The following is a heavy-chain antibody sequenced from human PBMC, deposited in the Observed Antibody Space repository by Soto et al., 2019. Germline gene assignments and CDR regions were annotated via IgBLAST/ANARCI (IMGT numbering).Heavy chain of an antibody. CDR1: GGSISSYY. CDR2: IYYSWST. CDR3: ARDLYSSSSLWFDP. Sequence: PSETLSLTCTVSGGSISSYYWSWIRQPPGKGLEWIGYIYYSWSTNYNPSLKSRVTISVDTSKNQFSLKLSSVTAADTAVYYCARDLYSSSSLWFDPWGQGTLVTVSS. J-gene: IGHJ5*02. V-gene: IGHV4-59*01. D-gene: IGHD6-6*01.